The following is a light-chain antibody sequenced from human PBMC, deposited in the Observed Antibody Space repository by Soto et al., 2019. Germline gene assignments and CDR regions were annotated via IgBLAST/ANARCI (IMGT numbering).Light chain of an antibody. CDR3: QQYGTSPPFT. CDR1: QRIISNY. CDR2: GAS. V-gene: IGKV3-20*01. Sequence: EIVLTQSPGTLSLSPGDRATLSCRASQRIISNYLAWYQQKPGQAPSLLMYGASSRTTGIPERFSGSGSVTDFILTITRLEPDDFAGYYCQQYGTSPPFTFGGGTKVEIK. J-gene: IGKJ4*01.